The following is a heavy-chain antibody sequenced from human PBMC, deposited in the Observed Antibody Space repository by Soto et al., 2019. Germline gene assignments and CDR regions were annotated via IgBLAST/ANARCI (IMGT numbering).Heavy chain of an antibody. CDR3: AKVLGRYSSSWYFDY. V-gene: IGHV3-9*01. D-gene: IGHD6-13*01. CDR2: ISWNSGSI. CDR1: VFTFDDYA. J-gene: IGHJ4*02. Sequence: GWSLRLSCSASVFTFDDYAMHWVRQAPGKGLEWVSGISWNSGSIGYADSVKGRFTISRDNAKNSLYLQMNSLRAEDTALYYCAKVLGRYSSSWYFDYWGQGTLVTVSS.